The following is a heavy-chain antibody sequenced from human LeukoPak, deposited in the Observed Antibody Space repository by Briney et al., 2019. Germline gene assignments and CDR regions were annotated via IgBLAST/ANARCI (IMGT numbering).Heavy chain of an antibody. CDR3: TKDRRQWVVPHFDS. V-gene: IGHV3-23*01. D-gene: IGHD6-19*01. Sequence: PGGSLRLSCAASGFTFSTYAMSWVRHTPGKGLEWVSGISSGGNTQYTDSVKGRFTVSRDNSKNTLHLQMDSLRAEDTAIYYCTKDRRQWVVPHFDSWGQGTVVTVSS. CDR2: ISSGGNT. CDR1: GFTFSTYA. J-gene: IGHJ4*02.